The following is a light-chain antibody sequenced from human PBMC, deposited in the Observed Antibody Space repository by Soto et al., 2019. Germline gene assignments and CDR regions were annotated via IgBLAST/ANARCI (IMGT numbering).Light chain of an antibody. CDR3: QQYGSSSWT. V-gene: IGKV3-20*01. J-gene: IGKJ1*01. CDR2: GTS. Sequence: EIVLTQSPGTLSPSPGERATLSCRASQSVSSSYLAWYQQKPGQAPRLLIYGTSSRATAIPDRFSGSGSGTDFTLTISRLEPEDFAVYYCQQYGSSSWTFGQGPKVDIK. CDR1: QSVSSSY.